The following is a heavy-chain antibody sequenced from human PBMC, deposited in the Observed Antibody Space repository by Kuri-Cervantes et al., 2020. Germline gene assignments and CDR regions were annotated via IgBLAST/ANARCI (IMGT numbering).Heavy chain of an antibody. V-gene: IGHV1-69*05. CDR3: ARVGSRRSGWYDY. J-gene: IGHJ4*02. D-gene: IGHD6-19*01. Sequence: SVKVSCKASGGTFSSYAISWVRQAPGQGLEWMGGIIPIFGTANYAQKFQGRVTVTTDESTSTAYMELRSLRSDDTAVYYCARVGSRRSGWYDYWGQGTLVTVSS. CDR2: IIPIFGTA. CDR1: GGTFSSYA.